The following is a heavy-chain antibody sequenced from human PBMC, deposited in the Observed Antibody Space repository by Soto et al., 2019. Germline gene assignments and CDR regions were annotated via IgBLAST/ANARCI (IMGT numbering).Heavy chain of an antibody. D-gene: IGHD6-6*01. CDR1: GCSIRSYY. CDR2: IYYTGST. Sequence: SETLSLTCSISGCSIRSYYCTWIRQHPRKGLQCIGNIYYTGSTNYSPSLKTRVTISIHTSKNQFSLQLTSVTAADTAMYYCTTRPSSVAWFDPWGQGTLVTVSS. V-gene: IGHV4-59*01. CDR3: TTRPSSVAWFDP. J-gene: IGHJ5*02.